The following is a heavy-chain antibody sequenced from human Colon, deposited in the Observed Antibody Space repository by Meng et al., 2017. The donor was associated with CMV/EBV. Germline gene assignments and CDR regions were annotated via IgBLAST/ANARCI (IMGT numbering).Heavy chain of an antibody. CDR1: GYTFTSYG. D-gene: IGHD3-22*01. Sequence: ASVKVSCKASGYTFTSYGISWVRQAPGQGLEWMGWISAYNGNTNYAQKLQGRVTMTTDTSTSTAYMELRSLRSDDTAVYYCTRESSAPYDGIGFPHYWGQGTLVTVSS. V-gene: IGHV1-18*01. CDR2: ISAYNGNT. CDR3: TRESSAPYDGIGFPHY. J-gene: IGHJ4*02.